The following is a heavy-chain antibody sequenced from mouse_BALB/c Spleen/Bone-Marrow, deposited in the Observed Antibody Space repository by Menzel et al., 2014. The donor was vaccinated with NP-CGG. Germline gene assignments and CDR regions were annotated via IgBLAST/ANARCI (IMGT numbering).Heavy chain of an antibody. CDR2: VSYVDTI. D-gene: IGHD2-3*01. CDR1: GFSLSNYG. CDR3: ARDWFYEGADL. V-gene: IGHV5-6-5*01. Sequence: EESGGRLVTPGTPLTVTCTXSGFSLSNYGMAWVRQAPGKGLEFIGFVSYVDTIYYASWAKGRFTISKTSSTTVDLRITSPTTEDTATYFCARDWFYEGADLWGPGTLVTVSS. J-gene: IGHJ1*01.